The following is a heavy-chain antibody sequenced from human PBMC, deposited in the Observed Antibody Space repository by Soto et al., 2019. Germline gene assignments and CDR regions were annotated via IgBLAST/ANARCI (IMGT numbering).Heavy chain of an antibody. D-gene: IGHD2-15*01. V-gene: IGHV3-21*01. CDR2: ISSSGYI. J-gene: IGHJ6*02. Sequence: GGSLRPSCAASGFNFTSYTINWVRQAPGKRLEWLSSISSSGYIFSTDSVRGRFTISRDNAKNSVYLQIISLRAEDTAVYFCARDCSGGSCYPGMDVWGQGTTVTVSS. CDR3: ARDCSGGSCYPGMDV. CDR1: GFNFTSYT.